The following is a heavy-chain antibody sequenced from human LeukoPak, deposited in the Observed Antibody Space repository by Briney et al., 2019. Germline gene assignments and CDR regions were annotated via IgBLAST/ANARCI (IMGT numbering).Heavy chain of an antibody. V-gene: IGHV4-34*01. D-gene: IGHD1-26*01. CDR3: ARWDPAGPLYYGMDV. J-gene: IGHJ6*02. Sequence: PSETLSLTCAVYGGSFSGYYWSWIRQPPGKGLEWIGEINHSGSTNYNPSLKSRVTISVDTSKSQFSLKLSSVTAADTAVYYCARWDPAGPLYYGMDVWGQGTTVTVSS. CDR2: INHSGST. CDR1: GGSFSGYY.